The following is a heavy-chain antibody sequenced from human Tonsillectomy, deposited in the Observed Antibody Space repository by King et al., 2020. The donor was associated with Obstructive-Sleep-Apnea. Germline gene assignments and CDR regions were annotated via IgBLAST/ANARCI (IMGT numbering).Heavy chain of an antibody. V-gene: IGHV3-30*18. Sequence: QVQLVESGGGVVQPGRSLRLSCAASGFTFSTYGMHWVRQAPGKGLEWVAVISYDGSNKYYADSVKGRFTISRDNSKNTLYLQMNSLRTEDTAVYYCAKLFPYDSLTAQTWGQGTLVTVSS. CDR1: GFTFSTYG. CDR3: AKLFPYDSLTAQT. CDR2: ISYDGSNK. D-gene: IGHD3-9*01. J-gene: IGHJ4*02.